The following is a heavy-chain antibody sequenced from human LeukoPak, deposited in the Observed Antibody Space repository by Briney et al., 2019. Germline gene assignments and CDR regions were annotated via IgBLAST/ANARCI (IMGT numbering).Heavy chain of an antibody. V-gene: IGHV3-23*01. CDR2: ISGSGGST. Sequence: GGSLRLSCAASGFTFSSYAMSWVRQAPGKGLEWVSAISGSGGSTYYADSVKGRFTISRDNSKNTLYLQMNSLRAEDTAVYYCAKIPFYYYGSGTYFDYWGQGTLVTVSS. J-gene: IGHJ4*02. CDR1: GFTFSSYA. D-gene: IGHD3-10*01. CDR3: AKIPFYYYGSGTYFDY.